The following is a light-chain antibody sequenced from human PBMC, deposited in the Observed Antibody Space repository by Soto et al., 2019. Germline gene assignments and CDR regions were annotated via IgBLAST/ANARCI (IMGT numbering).Light chain of an antibody. Sequence: QSVLTQPASVSGSPGQSMTISCTGTSSDVGAYNSVSWYQQHPGKAPKLMIYEVSNRPSGVSNRFSGSKSGNTASLTISGLQAEDEADYYCSSYTSSSTRVFGSGTKVTVL. CDR2: EVS. V-gene: IGLV2-14*01. CDR3: SSYTSSSTRV. CDR1: SSDVGAYNS. J-gene: IGLJ1*01.